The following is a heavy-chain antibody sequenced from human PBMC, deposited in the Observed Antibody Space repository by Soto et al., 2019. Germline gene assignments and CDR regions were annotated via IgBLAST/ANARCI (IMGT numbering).Heavy chain of an antibody. V-gene: IGHV3-9*01. CDR3: AKDTLFDTDAFDI. D-gene: IGHD3-10*02. Sequence: SLRLSCAASGFTFDDYAMHWVRQAPGEGLEWVSGISWNSGSIGYADSVKGRFTISRDNAKNSLYLQMNSLRAEDTALYYCAKDTLFDTDAFDIWGQGTMVTVSS. J-gene: IGHJ3*02. CDR2: ISWNSGSI. CDR1: GFTFDDYA.